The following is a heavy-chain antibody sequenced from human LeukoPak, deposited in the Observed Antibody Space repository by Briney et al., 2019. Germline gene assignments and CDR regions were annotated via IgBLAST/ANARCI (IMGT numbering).Heavy chain of an antibody. CDR1: GFTFSNYA. J-gene: IGHJ4*02. V-gene: IGHV3-30-3*01. CDR3: ARDAHVWFGELTSKTQGHFDY. D-gene: IGHD3-10*01. CDR2: MSYDGSNK. Sequence: GRSLRLSCAASGFTFSNYAMHWVRQAPGKGLEWVAVMSYDGSNKYYADSVKGRFTISRDNSKNTLFLRMNSLRTEDTAVFYCARDAHVWFGELTSKTQGHFDYWGQGALVTVSS.